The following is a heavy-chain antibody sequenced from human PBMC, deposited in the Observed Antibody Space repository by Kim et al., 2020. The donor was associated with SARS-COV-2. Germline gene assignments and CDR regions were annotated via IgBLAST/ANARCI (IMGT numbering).Heavy chain of an antibody. CDR2: ISGSGGST. Sequence: GGSLRLSCAASGFTFSSYAMSWVRQAPGKGLEWVSAISGSGGSTYYADSVKGRFTISRDNSKNTLYLQMNSLRAEDTAVYYCAKDPTLFGELGMDVWGQGTTVTVSS. J-gene: IGHJ6*02. CDR3: AKDPTLFGELGMDV. CDR1: GFTFSSYA. V-gene: IGHV3-23*01. D-gene: IGHD3-10*02.